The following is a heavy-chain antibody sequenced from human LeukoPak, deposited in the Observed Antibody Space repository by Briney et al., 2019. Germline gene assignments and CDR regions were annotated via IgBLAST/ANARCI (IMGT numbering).Heavy chain of an antibody. V-gene: IGHV4-59*08. CDR2: IYYSGST. D-gene: IGHD3-10*01. Sequence: SETLSLTRTVSGGSISSYYWSWIRQPPGKGLEWIGHIYYSGSTHYNPSLKSRVTISVDTSKNQFSLKLSSVTAADTAVYYCARHVGNSGSGSYLTYFDYWGQGTLVTVSS. CDR3: ARHVGNSGSGSYLTYFDY. CDR1: GGSISSYY. J-gene: IGHJ4*02.